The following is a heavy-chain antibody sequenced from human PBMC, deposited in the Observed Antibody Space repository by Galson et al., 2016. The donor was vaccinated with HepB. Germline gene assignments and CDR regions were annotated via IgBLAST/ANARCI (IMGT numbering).Heavy chain of an antibody. Sequence: PALVKPTQTLTLTCTFSGFSLGMSEVGVGWIRQSPGKALECLALIYWDNDKRYSPSLNNRLTITKDTSKNQVVLKMTNMDPVDTGTYYCAHTRRWPGHYFDFRGQGALVTVSS. D-gene: IGHD5-24*01. CDR2: IYWDNDK. CDR3: AHTRRWPGHYFDF. J-gene: IGHJ4*02. V-gene: IGHV2-5*02. CDR1: GFSLGMSEVG.